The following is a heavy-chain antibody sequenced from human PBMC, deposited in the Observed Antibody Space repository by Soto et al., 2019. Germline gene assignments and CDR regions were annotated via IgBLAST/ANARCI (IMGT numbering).Heavy chain of an antibody. CDR1: GFSLSTARMG. V-gene: IGHV2-26*01. CDR2: IFSNDAK. Sequence: QVTLKESGPVLVKPTETLTLTCTVSGFSLSTARMGVTWIRQPPGKAMEWLAHIFSNDAKSYNTSLKSRLTISMDTSKSQVVLTMTNVYPVDTATYYCARIRDPSAAAGTSRRCEYWVLGRLVTVSS. J-gene: IGHJ4*02. D-gene: IGHD6-13*01. CDR3: ARIRDPSAAAGTSRRCEY.